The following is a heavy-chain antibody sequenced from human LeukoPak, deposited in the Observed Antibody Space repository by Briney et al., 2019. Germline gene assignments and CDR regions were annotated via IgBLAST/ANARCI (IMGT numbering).Heavy chain of an antibody. CDR1: GGSISSYY. CDR2: IYNSGNT. J-gene: IGHJ4*02. D-gene: IGHD5-24*01. V-gene: IGHV4-59*01. CDR3: ARYRGTYGYYFDY. Sequence: LETLSLTCSVSGGSISSYYWSWIRQSPENGLEWIGYIYNSGNTNYNLFLKSRVTISADTSKNQFSLKLTSVTAADTAVYYCARYRGTYGYYFDYWGQGKLVIVSS.